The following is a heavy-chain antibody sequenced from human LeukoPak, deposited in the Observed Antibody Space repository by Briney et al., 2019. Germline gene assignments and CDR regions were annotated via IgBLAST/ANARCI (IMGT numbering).Heavy chain of an antibody. Sequence: PSETLSLTCTVSGGSISSYYWSWIRQPAGKGLEWTGSIYYSGSTYYNPSLKSRVTISVDTSKNQFSLKLSSVTAADTAVYYCARVKTLIVVVSLFDYWGQGTLVTVSS. CDR2: IYYSGST. CDR3: ARVKTLIVVVSLFDY. CDR1: GGSISSYY. J-gene: IGHJ4*02. V-gene: IGHV4-59*05. D-gene: IGHD3-22*01.